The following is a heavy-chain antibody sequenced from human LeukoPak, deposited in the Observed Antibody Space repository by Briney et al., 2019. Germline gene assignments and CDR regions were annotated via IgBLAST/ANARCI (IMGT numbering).Heavy chain of an antibody. CDR1: DGSMSSGGY. CDR2: IHYTGNT. CDR3: AGIVLNEAAQFDF. D-gene: IGHD2-8*01. Sequence: NPSETLSLTCTVSDGSMSSGGYWGSTGHHPGTGLEWIGYIHYTGNTHYNPSVKSRDSISVDMSQNHFSANLNSGAGADAAVDFCAGIVLNEAAQFDFWGQGTLVTVSS. V-gene: IGHV4-31*03. J-gene: IGHJ4*02.